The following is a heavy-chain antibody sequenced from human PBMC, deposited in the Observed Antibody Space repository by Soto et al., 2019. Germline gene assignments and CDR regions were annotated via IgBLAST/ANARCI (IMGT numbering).Heavy chain of an antibody. CDR1: GYTFTSYY. Sequence: ASAKVSCKASGYTFTSYYMHWVRQAPGQGLEWMGIINPSGGSTSYAQKFQGRVTMTRDTSTSTVYMELSSLRSEDTAVYYCARDPSVLMVYAIRSYYYYGMDVWGQGTTVTVSS. CDR3: ARDPSVLMVYAIRSYYYYGMDV. D-gene: IGHD2-8*01. V-gene: IGHV1-46*01. CDR2: INPSGGST. J-gene: IGHJ6*02.